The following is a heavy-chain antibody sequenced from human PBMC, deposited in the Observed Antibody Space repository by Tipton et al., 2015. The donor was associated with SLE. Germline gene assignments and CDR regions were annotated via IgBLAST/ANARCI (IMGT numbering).Heavy chain of an antibody. CDR3: ARVVGGNSGWYFDL. J-gene: IGHJ2*01. CDR1: GFRFADNG. CDR2: INWNGGST. D-gene: IGHD4-23*01. V-gene: IGHV3-20*04. Sequence: PLRLSCAASGFRFADNGMSWVRQVPGKGLEWVSGINWNGGSTGYADSVKGRITISRDNAKNSLYLQMNSLRDEDTAMYFCARVVGGNSGWYFDLWGRGTLVTVTS.